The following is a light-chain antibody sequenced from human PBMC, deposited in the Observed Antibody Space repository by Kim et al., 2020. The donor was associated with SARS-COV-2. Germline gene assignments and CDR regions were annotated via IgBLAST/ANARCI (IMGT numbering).Light chain of an antibody. CDR1: QSISRY. V-gene: IGKV3-11*01. CDR2: DAS. CDR3: QQRNNWPHLT. Sequence: EVVLTQSPATLSLSPGERATLSCRASQSISRYVAWYQQKPGQAPRLLIYDASNRATGIPARFSGSGSGTDFTLTISSLQSEDFAVYYCQQRNNWPHLTFGGVTKVDIK. J-gene: IGKJ4*01.